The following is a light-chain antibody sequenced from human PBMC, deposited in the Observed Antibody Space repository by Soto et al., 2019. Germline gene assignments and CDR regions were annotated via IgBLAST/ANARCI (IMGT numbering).Light chain of an antibody. J-gene: IGKJ3*01. CDR3: LQRSNWART. CDR2: DTS. V-gene: IGKV3-11*01. CDR1: HIVSSY. Sequence: IVSTQSPATLSLSPGAGATLSCRASHIVSSYLAWYQQKPGQAPRLLIYDTSNRATGIPARFSGSGSGTDFTLTISSLEPEDFAVYYCLQRSNWARTFRPSTKVDIK.